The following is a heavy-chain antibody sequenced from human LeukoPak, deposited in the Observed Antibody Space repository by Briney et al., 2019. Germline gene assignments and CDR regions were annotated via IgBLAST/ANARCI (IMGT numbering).Heavy chain of an antibody. V-gene: IGHV3-74*01. J-gene: IGHJ4*02. Sequence: GGSLRLSCVASGFTFSNYWMHWVRQAPGKGLVGVSRINTDGSRTNYADSVKGRFTISRDNAKNTVYLEMNSLRSEDRAVYYCARAIGSSWGKVDYWGQGTLVTVSS. D-gene: IGHD6-13*01. CDR3: ARAIGSSWGKVDY. CDR2: INTDGSRT. CDR1: GFTFSNYW.